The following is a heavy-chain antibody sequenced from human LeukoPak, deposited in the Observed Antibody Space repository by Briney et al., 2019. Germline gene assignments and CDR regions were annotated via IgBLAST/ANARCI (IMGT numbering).Heavy chain of an antibody. CDR1: GFTFSSYS. J-gene: IGHJ6*02. CDR3: ASGSIAARDYYGMDV. CDR2: ISSSSSTI. D-gene: IGHD6-6*01. V-gene: IGHV3-48*01. Sequence: PGGSLRLSCAASGFTFSSYSMNWVRQAPRKGLEWVSYISSSSSTIYYADSVKGRFTISRDNAKNSLYLQMNSLRAEDTAVYYCASGSIAARDYYGMDVWGQGTTVTVSS.